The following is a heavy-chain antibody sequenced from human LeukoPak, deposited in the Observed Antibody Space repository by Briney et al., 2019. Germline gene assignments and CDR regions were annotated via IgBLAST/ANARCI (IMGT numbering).Heavy chain of an antibody. V-gene: IGHV3-23*01. CDR3: AKDGYSSSWYTNWFDP. CDR2: ISGSGGST. J-gene: IGHJ5*02. CDR1: GFTFSSYA. D-gene: IGHD6-13*01. Sequence: GGSLRLSCAASGFTFSSYAMSWVRQAPGKGLEWASAISGSGGSTYYADSVKGRFTISRDNSKNTLYLQMNSLRAEDTAVYYCAKDGYSSSWYTNWFDPWGQGTLVTVSS.